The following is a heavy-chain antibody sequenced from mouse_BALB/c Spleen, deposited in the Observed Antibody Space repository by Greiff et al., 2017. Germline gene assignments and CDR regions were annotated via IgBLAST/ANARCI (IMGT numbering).Heavy chain of an antibody. J-gene: IGHJ2*01. V-gene: IGHV1-15*01. Sequence: VQLQQSGAELVRPGASVTLSCKASGYTFTDYEMHWVKQTPVHGLEWIGAIDPETGGTAYNQKFKGKATLTADKSSSTAYMELRSLTSEDSAVYYCTRSPDRYDYFDYWGQGTTLTVSS. CDR1: GYTFTDYE. CDR3: TRSPDRYDYFDY. D-gene: IGHD2-14*01. CDR2: IDPETGGT.